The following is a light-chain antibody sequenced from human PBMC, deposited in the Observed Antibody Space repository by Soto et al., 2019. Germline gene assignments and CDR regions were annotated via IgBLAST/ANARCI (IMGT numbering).Light chain of an antibody. CDR2: RDS. CDR3: AVWDDPLRGVV. CDR1: SSNIGSNF. J-gene: IGLJ2*01. V-gene: IGLV1-47*01. Sequence: QSVLTQPPSASGTPGQRVTISCSGSSSNIGSNFLSWYQHLPGTAPKLLIYRDSQWPSGVPDRFSASKSGTSASLAISGLRSEDEGDYYCAVWDDPLRGVVFGGGTKLTVL.